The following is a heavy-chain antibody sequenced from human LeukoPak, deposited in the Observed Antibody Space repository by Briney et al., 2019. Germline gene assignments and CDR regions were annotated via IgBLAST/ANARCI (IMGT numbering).Heavy chain of an antibody. Sequence: GGSLTLSCATSGFTFSSYSMNWVRQPPGTGLEWVSSISSGSDYIYYADSVKGRFTISRDNAKNSLYLQMISLRAEDPAVYYCASTNHYYGSGTYDSYFYYWGQGTLLAVFS. V-gene: IGHV3-21*01. J-gene: IGHJ4*02. CDR3: ASTNHYYGSGTYDSYFYY. CDR1: GFTFSSYS. CDR2: ISSGSDYI. D-gene: IGHD3-10*01.